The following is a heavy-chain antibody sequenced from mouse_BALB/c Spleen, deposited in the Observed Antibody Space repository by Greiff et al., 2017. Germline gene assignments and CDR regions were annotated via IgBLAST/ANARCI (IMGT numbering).Heavy chain of an antibody. CDR1: GYTFTSYN. V-gene: IGHV1-12*01. Sequence: QVQLQQPGAELVKPGASVKMSCKASGYTFTSYNMHWVKQTPGQGLEWIGAIYPGNGDTSYNQKFKGKATLTADKSSSTAYMQLSSLTSEDSAVYYCARRRNGYYGYFDYWGQGTTLTVSS. CDR2: IYPGNGDT. CDR3: ARRRNGYYGYFDY. J-gene: IGHJ2*01. D-gene: IGHD2-3*01.